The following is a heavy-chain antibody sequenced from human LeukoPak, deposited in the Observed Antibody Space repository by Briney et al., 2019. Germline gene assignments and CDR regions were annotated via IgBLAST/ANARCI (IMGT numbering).Heavy chain of an antibody. CDR2: IIPIFGTA. CDR1: GGTFSSYA. V-gene: IGHV1-69*13. J-gene: IGHJ4*02. Sequence: ASVKVSCKASGGTFSSYAISWVRQAPGQGLEWMGGIIPIFGTANYAQKFQGRVTITADESTSTAYMELSSLRSEDTAVYYCATVDYGGNSDEGDYWGQGTLVTVSS. CDR3: ATVDYGGNSDEGDY. D-gene: IGHD4-23*01.